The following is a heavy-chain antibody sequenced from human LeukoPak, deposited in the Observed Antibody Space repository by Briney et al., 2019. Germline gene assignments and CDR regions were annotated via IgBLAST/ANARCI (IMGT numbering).Heavy chain of an antibody. CDR3: AKEPPDYYCSSTSCYDAY. CDR2: INHSGST. V-gene: IGHV4-34*01. D-gene: IGHD2-2*01. CDR1: GGSFSGYY. Sequence: PSETLSLTCAVYGGSFSGYYWSWIRQPPGKGLEWIGEINHSGSTNYNPSLKSRVTISVDTSKNQFSLKLSSVTAADTAVYYCAKEPPDYYCSSTSCYDAYWGQGTLVTVSS. J-gene: IGHJ4*02.